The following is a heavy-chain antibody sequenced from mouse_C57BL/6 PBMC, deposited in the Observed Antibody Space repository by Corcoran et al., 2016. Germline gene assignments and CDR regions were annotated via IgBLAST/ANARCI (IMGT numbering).Heavy chain of an antibody. CDR1: GYTFTTYG. CDR2: INTYSGVP. J-gene: IGHJ4*01. D-gene: IGHD2-1*01. CDR3: ARGRGKYGRAMDY. Sequence: QIQLVQSGPELKKPGETVKISCKASGYTFTTYGMSWVKQAPGNGLKWMGWINTYSGVPTYADDFKGRFAFSLETSASTAYLQINNLKNEDTATYFCARGRGKYGRAMDYWGQGTSVTVSS. V-gene: IGHV9-3*01.